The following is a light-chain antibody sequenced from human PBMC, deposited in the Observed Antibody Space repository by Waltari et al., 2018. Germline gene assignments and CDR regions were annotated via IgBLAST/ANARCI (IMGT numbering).Light chain of an antibody. CDR3: HVWDSSTDHVV. CDR1: DIGSKT. Sequence: SYVLTQPPSVSVAPGQTAPITCAGHDIGSKTVHWYQQRPGQAPTLVVFNNSDRPSRIPERFSGSNSENTATLTISTVAAGDEADYYCHVWDSSTDHVVFGGGTKLTVL. V-gene: IGLV3-21*02. CDR2: NNS. J-gene: IGLJ2*01.